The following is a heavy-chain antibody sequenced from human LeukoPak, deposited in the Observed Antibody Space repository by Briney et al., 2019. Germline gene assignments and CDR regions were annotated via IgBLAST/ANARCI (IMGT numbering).Heavy chain of an antibody. V-gene: IGHV4-34*01. CDR3: ARDTRTRPGGYYFDY. CDR2: INHSGST. D-gene: IGHD4-23*01. J-gene: IGHJ4*02. CDR1: GGSFSGYY. Sequence: PSETLSLTCAVYGGSFSGYYWSWIRQPPGKGLEWIGEINHSGSTNYNPPLKSRVTISVDTSKNQFSLKLSSVTAADTAVYYCARDTRTRPGGYYFDYWGQGTLVTVSS.